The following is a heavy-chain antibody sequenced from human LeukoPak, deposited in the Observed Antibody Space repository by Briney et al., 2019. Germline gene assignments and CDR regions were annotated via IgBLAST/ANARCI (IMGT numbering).Heavy chain of an antibody. V-gene: IGHV4-59*01. J-gene: IGHJ5*02. CDR3: ARGEVAPNWFDP. CDR2: IYYSGST. Sequence: PSETLSLTCTVSGGSISRYYWSWVRQPPGKGLEWIGYIYYSGSTNYNPSLKSRVTISVDTSKNQFSLRLSSVTPADTAVYYCARGEVAPNWFDPWGQGILVTVSS. D-gene: IGHD5-12*01. CDR1: GGSISRYY.